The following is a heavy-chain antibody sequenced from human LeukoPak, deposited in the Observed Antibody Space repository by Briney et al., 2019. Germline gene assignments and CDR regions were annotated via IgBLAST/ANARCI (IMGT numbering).Heavy chain of an antibody. CDR2: ISRDSGTI. D-gene: IGHD3-16*01. V-gene: IGHV3-21*01. J-gene: IGHJ4*02. CDR3: AASPPGGPIDY. Sequence: GESLRLSCAASGSTFSSYSVNWVRQAPGKGLEWVSIISRDSGTIIYADSVKGRFTISRDNAKNSLYLQMNSLGAEDTAVYFCAASPPGGPIDYWGQGALVSVSS. CDR1: GSTFSSYS.